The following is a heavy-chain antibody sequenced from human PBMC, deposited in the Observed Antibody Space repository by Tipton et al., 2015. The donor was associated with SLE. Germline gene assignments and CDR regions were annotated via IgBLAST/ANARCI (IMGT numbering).Heavy chain of an antibody. J-gene: IGHJ2*01. CDR1: GFTFSSYA. Sequence: SLRLSCAASGFTFSSYAMHWVRQAPGKGLEWVAVISYDGSNKYYADSVKGRFTISRDNSKNTLYLQMNSLRAEDTAVYYCARGDSSSWSRNWYFDLWGRGTLVTVSS. D-gene: IGHD6-13*01. CDR2: ISYDGSNK. V-gene: IGHV3-30-3*01. CDR3: ARGDSSSWSRNWYFDL.